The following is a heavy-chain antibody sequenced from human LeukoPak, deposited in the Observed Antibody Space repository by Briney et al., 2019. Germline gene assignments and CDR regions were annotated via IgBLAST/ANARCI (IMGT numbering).Heavy chain of an antibody. CDR1: GYTFTSYD. CDR2: MNPNSGNT. CDR3: AKGGDYYDSGTYPHHMDV. J-gene: IGHJ6*03. Sequence: GASVKVSCKASGYTFTSYDINWVRQATGQGLEWMGWMNPNSGNTGYAQKFQGRVTMTRNTSISTAYMELSSLRSEDTAVYYCAKGGDYYDSGTYPHHMDVWGKGTTVTVSS. D-gene: IGHD3-10*01. V-gene: IGHV1-8*01.